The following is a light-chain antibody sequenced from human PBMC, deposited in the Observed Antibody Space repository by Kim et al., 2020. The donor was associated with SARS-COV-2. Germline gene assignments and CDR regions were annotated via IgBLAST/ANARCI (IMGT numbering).Light chain of an antibody. CDR2: GTS. CDR1: QTIGSN. J-gene: IGKJ2*01. CDR3: HQYNDWPYT. Sequence: SVPPGDGATLSCRASQTIGSNVGLYQHKPGQAPRLLIYGTSTRATGIPARFSGGGSGTEFTLTISSLQSEDFAVYYCHQYNDWPYTFAQGTKLEIK. V-gene: IGKV3-15*01.